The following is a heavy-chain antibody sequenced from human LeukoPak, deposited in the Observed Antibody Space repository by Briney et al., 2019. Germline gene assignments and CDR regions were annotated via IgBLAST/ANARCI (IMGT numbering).Heavy chain of an antibody. CDR2: IIPIFGTA. D-gene: IGHD6-13*01. CDR3: ARDAAARGPFDY. J-gene: IGHJ4*02. V-gene: IGHV1-69*13. Sequence: SVKVSCKASGGTFSSYAISWVRQAPGQGLEWMGGIIPIFGTANCAQKFQGRVTITADESTSTAYMELSSLRSEDTAVYYCARDAAARGPFDYWAREPWSPSPQ. CDR1: GGTFSSYA.